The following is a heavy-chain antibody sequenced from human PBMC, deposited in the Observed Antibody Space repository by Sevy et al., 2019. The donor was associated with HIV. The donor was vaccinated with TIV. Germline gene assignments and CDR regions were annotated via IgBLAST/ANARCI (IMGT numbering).Heavy chain of an antibody. CDR3: AKPLYYYDSSGYLFDY. D-gene: IGHD3-22*01. V-gene: IGHV3-43*01. J-gene: IGHJ4*02. Sequence: GGSLRLSCAASGFTFDDYTMHWVRQAPGKGLEWVSLISWDGGSTYYADSVKGRFTISRDNSKNSLYLQMNSLRTEDTALYYCAKPLYYYDSSGYLFDYWGQRTLVTVSS. CDR2: ISWDGGST. CDR1: GFTFDDYT.